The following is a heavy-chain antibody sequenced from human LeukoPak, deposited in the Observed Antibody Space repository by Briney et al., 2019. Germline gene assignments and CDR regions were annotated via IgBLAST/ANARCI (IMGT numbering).Heavy chain of an antibody. D-gene: IGHD2-2*01. Sequence: SETLSLTGAGSGYSISSGYQWAWIRQPPGKTLEWIGSIFHSGSAHYNPSLKSRVTISVDTSTNHFSLRLSSVTAADTALYYCARDPRWLTPDCTSTSCYENYFDPWGQGILVTVSS. V-gene: IGHV4-38-2*02. J-gene: IGHJ5*02. CDR2: IFHSGSA. CDR3: ARDPRWLTPDCTSTSCYENYFDP. CDR1: GYSISSGYQ.